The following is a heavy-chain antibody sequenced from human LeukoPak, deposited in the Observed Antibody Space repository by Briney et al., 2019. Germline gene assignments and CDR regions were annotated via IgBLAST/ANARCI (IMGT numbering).Heavy chain of an antibody. V-gene: IGHV3-53*01. Sequence: PGGSLRLSCAASGFTVSSTYMSWVRQTPGKGLEWVSVIYSDGKVYYIDSVKGRFTISRDTSKNTVYLQMNSLRAEDTAVYYCAREEYYYYHLDVWGQGTTVTVSS. CDR2: IYSDGKV. CDR3: AREEYYYYHLDV. J-gene: IGHJ6*02. CDR1: GFTVSSTY.